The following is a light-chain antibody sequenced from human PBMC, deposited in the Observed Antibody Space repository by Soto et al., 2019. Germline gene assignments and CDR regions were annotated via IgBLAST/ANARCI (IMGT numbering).Light chain of an antibody. J-gene: IGLJ2*01. CDR3: SSYAGSNKALVV. Sequence: QSALTQPPSASGSPGQSVTISCTGTSSDVGGYNYVSWYQQHPGKAPKLMIYEVSKRPSGVPDRFSGSKSGNTASLTVSGLQAEDEDDYYCSSYAGSNKALVVFGGGTKLTVL. V-gene: IGLV2-8*01. CDR2: EVS. CDR1: SSDVGGYNY.